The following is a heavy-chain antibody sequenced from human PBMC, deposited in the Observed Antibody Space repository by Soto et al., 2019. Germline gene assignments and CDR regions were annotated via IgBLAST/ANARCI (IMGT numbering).Heavy chain of an antibody. J-gene: IGHJ5*02. Sequence: SETLSLTCTVSGGSMTSYYWTWIRQPAGKGLEWIGRVYSSGGTHYNPSPKSRVTISLDTSKNQFSLRLLSVTDADTAVYFCARGQRFSDWFDPWGQGTLVTVSS. CDR3: ARGQRFSDWFDP. V-gene: IGHV4-4*07. D-gene: IGHD3-3*01. CDR1: GGSMTSYY. CDR2: VYSSGGT.